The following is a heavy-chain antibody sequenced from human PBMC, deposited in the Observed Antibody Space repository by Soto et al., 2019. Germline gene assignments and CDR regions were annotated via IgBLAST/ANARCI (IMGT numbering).Heavy chain of an antibody. J-gene: IGHJ4*02. CDR2: IYYSGST. D-gene: IGHD5-12*01. CDR1: GGPISSGGYS. CDR3: ARDQGSSGYAGTFDY. Sequence: PSETLSLTCTVSGGPISSGGYSWSWIRQHPGKGLEWIGYIYYSGSTYYNPSLKSRVTISVDTTKNQFSLKLSSVTAADTAVYYCARDQGSSGYAGTFDYWGQGTLVTVSS. V-gene: IGHV4-31*03.